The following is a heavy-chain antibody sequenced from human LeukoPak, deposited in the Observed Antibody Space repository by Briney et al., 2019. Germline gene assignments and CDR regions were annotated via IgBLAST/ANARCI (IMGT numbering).Heavy chain of an antibody. V-gene: IGHV4-39*01. J-gene: IGHJ4*02. CDR2: IYYSGST. Sequence: PSETLSLTCTVSGGSISSSSYYWGWIRQPPGKGLEWIGSIYYSGSTYYNPSLKSRVTISVDTSKNQFSLKLSSVTAADTAVYYCARSYLNIAVVIDYWGQGTLVTVSS. CDR1: GGSISSSSYY. D-gene: IGHD6-19*01. CDR3: ARSYLNIAVVIDY.